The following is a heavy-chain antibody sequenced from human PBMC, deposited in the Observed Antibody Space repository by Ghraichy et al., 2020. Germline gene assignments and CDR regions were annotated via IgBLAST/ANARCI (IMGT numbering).Heavy chain of an antibody. V-gene: IGHV3-23*01. Sequence: GESLNISCAASGFTFKIYDMCWVRRAPGKGLEWVSIISGSGDRTYYADSVKGRFTISRDNSKNTVYLQMNSLRGEDTATYYCAKRQDIWGQGTRVSV. J-gene: IGHJ4*02. CDR3: AKRQDI. CDR1: GFTFKIYD. CDR2: ISGSGDRT. D-gene: IGHD2-15*01.